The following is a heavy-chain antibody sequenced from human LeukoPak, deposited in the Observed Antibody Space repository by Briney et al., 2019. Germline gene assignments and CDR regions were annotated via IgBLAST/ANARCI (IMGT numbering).Heavy chain of an antibody. CDR2: IKPEGSEK. V-gene: IGHV3-7*01. CDR3: ARDLDSSGWYSGFDY. D-gene: IGHD6-19*01. Sequence: PGGSLRLSCAASGFTFNKYWMRWVRQAPGKGLEWVANIKPEGSEKYYVDSVKGRFTISRDNAKNSLYLQMNSLRAEDTAVYYCARDLDSSGWYSGFDYWGQGTLVTVSS. J-gene: IGHJ4*02. CDR1: GFTFNKYW.